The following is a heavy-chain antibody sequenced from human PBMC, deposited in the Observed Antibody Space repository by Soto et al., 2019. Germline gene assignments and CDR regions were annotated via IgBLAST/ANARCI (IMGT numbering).Heavy chain of an antibody. CDR1: GGSFSGYY. CDR3: ARVNIVVVVAATLVRGQNWFDP. J-gene: IGHJ5*02. D-gene: IGHD2-15*01. Sequence: SETLSLTCAVYGGSFSGYYWSWIRQPPGKGLEWIGEINHSGSTNYNPSLKSRVTISVDTSKNQFSLKLSSVTAADTAVYYCARVNIVVVVAATLVRGQNWFDPWGQGTLVTVSS. V-gene: IGHV4-34*01. CDR2: INHSGST.